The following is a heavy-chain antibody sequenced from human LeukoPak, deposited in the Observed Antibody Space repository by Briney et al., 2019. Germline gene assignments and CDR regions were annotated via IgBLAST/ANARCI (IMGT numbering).Heavy chain of an antibody. CDR1: GGSISITSYY. CDR2: IYKSGST. J-gene: IGHJ6*02. CDR3: ARGRWGAAAGNFYYYGMDV. D-gene: IGHD6-13*01. Sequence: SETLSLTCTVSGGSISITSYYWGWIRQPPGKGLEWIGSIYKSGSTYYNPSLKSRATTSVDTSKNQFSLKLSSVTAADTAVYYCARGRWGAAAGNFYYYGMDVWGQGTTVTVSS. V-gene: IGHV4-39*07.